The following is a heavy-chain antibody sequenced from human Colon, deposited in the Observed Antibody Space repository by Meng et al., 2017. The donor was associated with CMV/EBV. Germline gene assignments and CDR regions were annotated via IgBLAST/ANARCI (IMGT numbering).Heavy chain of an antibody. V-gene: IGHV3-23*01. Sequence: GESLKISCAASGFSVSRNYVSWVRQGPGKGLEWVSSISGSEGSIYYADSAKGRFTISRDNSKKTLYLEMSSLRVDDTAVYYCAKGGDTSIVTRWFDSWGQGTLVTVSS. J-gene: IGHJ5*01. CDR1: GFSVSRNY. D-gene: IGHD5-18*01. CDR2: ISGSEGSI. CDR3: AKGGDTSIVTRWFDS.